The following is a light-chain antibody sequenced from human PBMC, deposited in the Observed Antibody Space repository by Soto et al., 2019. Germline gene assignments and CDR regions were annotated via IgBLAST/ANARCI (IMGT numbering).Light chain of an antibody. Sequence: QSALTQPASVSGSPGQSITISCTGTSSDVGSYNLVSWYQQHPGKAPKLIIYEGSKRPSGVSNRFSGSKSGNTASLTISGLQAEDEADYYCCSYAGSSTFVVFVGGTKVTVL. J-gene: IGLJ2*01. V-gene: IGLV2-23*03. CDR2: EGS. CDR3: CSYAGSSTFVV. CDR1: SSDVGSYNL.